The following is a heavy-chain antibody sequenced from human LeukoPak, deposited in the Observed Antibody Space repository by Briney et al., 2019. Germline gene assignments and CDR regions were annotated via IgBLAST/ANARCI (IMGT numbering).Heavy chain of an antibody. D-gene: IGHD4-17*01. CDR1: GFTFSSYG. CDR3: AKDVRQSTGDYQIHWGFDY. CDR2: IRYDGSNK. Sequence: GGSLRLSCAASGFTFSSYGMHWVRQAPGKGLEWVAFIRYDGSNKYYADSVKGRFTISRDNSKNTLYLQMNSLRAEDTAVYYCAKDVRQSTGDYQIHWGFDYWGQGTLVTVSS. V-gene: IGHV3-30*02. J-gene: IGHJ4*02.